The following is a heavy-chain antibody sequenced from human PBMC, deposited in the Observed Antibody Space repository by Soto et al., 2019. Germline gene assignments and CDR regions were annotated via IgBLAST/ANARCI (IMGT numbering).Heavy chain of an antibody. J-gene: IGHJ4*02. CDR1: GDSISSNNW. D-gene: IGHD4-17*01. V-gene: IGHV4-4*02. CDR2: IHHSGGT. Sequence: QVQLQESGPGLVKPSGTLSLTCAVSGDSISSNNWWSWVRQPPGKGLEWIGEIHHSGGTNYNPSLKSRLTISVDKSKNQFSLKLTSVTAADTAVYYCARSHNDYGDRGGGYLDYWGQGILVTVSS. CDR3: ARSHNDYGDRGGGYLDY.